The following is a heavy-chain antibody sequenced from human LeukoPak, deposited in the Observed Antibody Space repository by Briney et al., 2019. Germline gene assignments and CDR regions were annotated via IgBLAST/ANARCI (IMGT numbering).Heavy chain of an antibody. CDR1: GFTFNNYG. Sequence: PGRSLRLSCAASGFTFNNYGMHWVRQAPGKGLEWVAIISYDGSNTYYADSVKGRFTISRDNSKNTLYLQMNGLRAEDTAVYYCAKDRWSNTVGGYDYWGQGTLVTVSS. CDR2: ISYDGSNT. J-gene: IGHJ4*02. D-gene: IGHD5-12*01. V-gene: IGHV3-30*18. CDR3: AKDRWSNTVGGYDY.